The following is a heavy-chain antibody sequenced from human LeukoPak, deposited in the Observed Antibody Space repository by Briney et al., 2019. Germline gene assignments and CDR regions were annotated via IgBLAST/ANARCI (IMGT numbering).Heavy chain of an antibody. D-gene: IGHD2-15*01. CDR1: GYTFTGYY. Sequence: GASVKVSCKASGYTFTGYYMHWVRQAPGQGLEWMGWINPNSGGTNYAQKFQGRVTMTRDTSISTAYMELSRLRSDDTAVYYCAREKRYCSGGSCYSSPIPNGYWGQGTLVTVSS. J-gene: IGHJ4*02. CDR2: INPNSGGT. CDR3: AREKRYCSGGSCYSSPIPNGY. V-gene: IGHV1-2*02.